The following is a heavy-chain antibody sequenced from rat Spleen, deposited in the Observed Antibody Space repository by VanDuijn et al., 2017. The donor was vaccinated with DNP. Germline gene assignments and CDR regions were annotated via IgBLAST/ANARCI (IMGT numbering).Heavy chain of an antibody. CDR1: GFTFSTAW. CDR3: QTGSKSLYWYFDF. J-gene: IGHJ1*01. D-gene: IGHD5-1*01. Sequence: EVQVLESGGGLVQPGNSLKLSCATSGFTFSTAWMYWYRQFPEKRLEWVARIKAKSNNYATDYTASVKGRFTISRYDSKSSIYLQMNNLKEEDTAIYYCQTGSKSLYWYFDFWGPGTMVTVSS. V-gene: IGHV6-6*01. CDR2: IKAKSNNYAT.